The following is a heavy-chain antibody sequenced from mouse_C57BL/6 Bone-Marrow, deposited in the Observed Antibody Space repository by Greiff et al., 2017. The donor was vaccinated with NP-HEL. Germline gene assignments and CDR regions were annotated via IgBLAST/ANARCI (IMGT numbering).Heavy chain of an antibody. J-gene: IGHJ3*01. CDR1: GYTFTSYW. Sequence: QVQLQQPGTELVKPGASVKLSCKASGYTFTSYWMHWVQQRPGQGLEWIGNINTSNGGINYNENVKSKATLTVDKSSSTAYMQLSSLTSEDSAVYYCARREKLRVFAYWGQGTLVTVSA. D-gene: IGHD2-4*01. CDR2: INTSNGGI. V-gene: IGHV1-53*01. CDR3: ARREKLRVFAY.